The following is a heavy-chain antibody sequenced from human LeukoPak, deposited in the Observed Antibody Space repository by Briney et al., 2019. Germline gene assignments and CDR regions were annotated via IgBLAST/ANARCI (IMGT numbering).Heavy chain of an antibody. Sequence: GGSLRLSCAASGFTFNTYTMNWVRQAPGKELEWVSSISSSGFYIYYADSVKGRFTISRDNAKNSLYLQMNSLRAEDTAVYYCARDREGDYIWGSYRPDWFDPWGQGTLVTVSS. CDR1: GFTFNTYT. D-gene: IGHD3-16*02. CDR3: ARDREGDYIWGSYRPDWFDP. CDR2: ISSSGFYI. V-gene: IGHV3-21*01. J-gene: IGHJ5*02.